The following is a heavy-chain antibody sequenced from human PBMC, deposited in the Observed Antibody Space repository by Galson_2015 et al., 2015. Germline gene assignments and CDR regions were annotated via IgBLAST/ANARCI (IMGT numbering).Heavy chain of an antibody. D-gene: IGHD3-10*01. J-gene: IGHJ3*01. CDR1: GFTFSHYA. Sequence: SLRLSCAASGFTFSHYAIHWVRQAPGKGLEWVSLISYDGGNKHYADSVKGRFTISRDHSKNTMFLQINSIRPEDAAVYFCARAVRKGAFYSGGGFDLWGQGTMVTVSS. CDR2: ISYDGGNK. V-gene: IGHV3-30-3*01. CDR3: ARAVRKGAFYSGGGFDL.